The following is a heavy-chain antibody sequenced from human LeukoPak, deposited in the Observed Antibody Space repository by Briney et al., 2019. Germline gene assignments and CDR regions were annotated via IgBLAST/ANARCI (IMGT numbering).Heavy chain of an antibody. CDR3: ARGGESSGWYEDFDY. CDR2: INHSGST. J-gene: IGHJ4*02. V-gene: IGHV4-34*01. D-gene: IGHD6-19*01. CDR1: GGSFSGYY. Sequence: SETLSLTCAVYGGSFSGYYWSWIRQPPGKGLEWIGEINHSGSTNYNPSLKSRVTISVDTSKNQFSLKLSSVTAADTAVYYCARGGESSGWYEDFDYWGQGTLVTVSS.